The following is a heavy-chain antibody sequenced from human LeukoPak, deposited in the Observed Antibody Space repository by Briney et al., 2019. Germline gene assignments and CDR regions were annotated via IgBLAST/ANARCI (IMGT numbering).Heavy chain of an antibody. CDR3: ARGPRAYYYDSSVADGMDV. CDR2: IYHSGST. CDR1: GGSISSGGYS. J-gene: IGHJ6*02. D-gene: IGHD3-22*01. Sequence: PSETLSLTCAVSGGSISSGGYSWSWIRQPPGKGLEWIGYIYHSGSTYYNPSLKSRVTISVDTSKNQFSLKLSSVTAADTAVYYCARGPRAYYYDSSVADGMDVWGQGTTVTVSS. V-gene: IGHV4-30-2*02.